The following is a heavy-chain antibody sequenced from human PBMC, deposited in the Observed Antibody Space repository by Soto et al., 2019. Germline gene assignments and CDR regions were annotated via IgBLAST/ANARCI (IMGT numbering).Heavy chain of an antibody. V-gene: IGHV3-53*01. J-gene: IGHJ4*02. CDR3: ARSVHYYDTSGYLNYFDY. Sequence: GGSLRLSCAASGFTVSSNYMSWVRQAPGKGLRWVSVIYSGGSTYYADSVKGRFTISRDNSRNTLYLQMNSLRAEDTAVYYCARSVHYYDTSGYLNYFDYWGQGTLVTVSS. CDR2: IYSGGST. D-gene: IGHD3-22*01. CDR1: GFTVSSNY.